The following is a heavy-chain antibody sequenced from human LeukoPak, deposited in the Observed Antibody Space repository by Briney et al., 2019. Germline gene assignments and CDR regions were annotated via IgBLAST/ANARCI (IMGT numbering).Heavy chain of an antibody. D-gene: IGHD2-21*01. CDR2: ITTSGST. J-gene: IGHJ6*02. Sequence: GRSLRLSCAASGLTASHNVNNAMSWVRHAPGKGPEWVSGITTSGSTYYADSVKGRFTISRENSNNTLYLHMDSLRAEDTAVYYCAKAPVWNYYYGLDVWGQGTTVTVSS. V-gene: IGHV3-23*01. CDR3: AKAPVWNYYYGLDV. CDR1: GLTASHNVNNA.